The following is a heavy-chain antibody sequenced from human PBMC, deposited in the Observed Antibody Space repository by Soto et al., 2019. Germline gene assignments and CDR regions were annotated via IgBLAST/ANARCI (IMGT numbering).Heavy chain of an antibody. V-gene: IGHV3-9*01. J-gene: IGHJ6*03. CDR2: ISWNSVTL. CDR3: AKVAVTGPFFYYYYIDV. D-gene: IGHD2-15*01. Sequence: EVQLVESGGGLVQPGRTLRLSCAASGFTFGDYAMHWVRQAPGKGLDWVSSISWNSVTLAYADSVKGRFTISRDNAQSSLYLQMKTLTPDDTGVYYCAKVAVTGPFFYYYYIDVWGQGATVTVSS. CDR1: GFTFGDYA.